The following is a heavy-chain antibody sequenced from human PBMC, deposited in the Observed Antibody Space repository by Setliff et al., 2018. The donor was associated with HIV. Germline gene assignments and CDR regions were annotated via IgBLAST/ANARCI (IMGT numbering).Heavy chain of an antibody. J-gene: IGHJ4*02. CDR1: GGSISSGSYY. CDR3: ARVPVLPAPRFDY. V-gene: IGHV4-61*02. D-gene: IGHD2-2*01. Sequence: SETLSLTCTVSGGSISSGSYYWSWIRQPAGKGLEWIGRINTSGSTNYNPSLKSRVTISVDTSKNQFSLKLGSVTAADTALYFCARVPVLPAPRFDYWGQGTQVTVSS. CDR2: INTSGST.